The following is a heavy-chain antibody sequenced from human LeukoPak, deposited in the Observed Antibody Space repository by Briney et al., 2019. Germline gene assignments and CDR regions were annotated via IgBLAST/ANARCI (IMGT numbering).Heavy chain of an antibody. J-gene: IGHJ4*02. V-gene: IGHV3-21*01. CDR2: ISSSSSDI. D-gene: IGHD3-3*01. CDR1: GFSFSTYT. CDR3: ARVPGGLEWSDFDY. Sequence: GGSLRLSCAASGFSFSTYTMNWVRQAPGKGLEWVSSISSSSSDIWYADSIKGRFTISRDNAKQSLYLLMDSLRGEDTAVYYCARVPGGLEWSDFDYWGQGSLVTVSS.